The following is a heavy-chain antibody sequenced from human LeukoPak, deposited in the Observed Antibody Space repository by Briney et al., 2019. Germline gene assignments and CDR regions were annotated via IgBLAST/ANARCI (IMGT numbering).Heavy chain of an antibody. CDR1: GFTFSSYA. Sequence: PGGSLRLSCAASGFTFSSYAMHWVRQAPGKGLEWVAVISYDGSNKYYADSVKGRFTISRDNSKNTLYLQMNSLRVEDTAVYYCARDLYADYVWGSFDYWGQGTLVTVSS. CDR2: ISYDGSNK. V-gene: IGHV3-30-3*01. J-gene: IGHJ4*02. CDR3: ARDLYADYVWGSFDY. D-gene: IGHD3-16*01.